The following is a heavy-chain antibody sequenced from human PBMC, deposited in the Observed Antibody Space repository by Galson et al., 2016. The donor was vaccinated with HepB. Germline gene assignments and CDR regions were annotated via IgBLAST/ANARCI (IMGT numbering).Heavy chain of an antibody. Sequence: SLRLSCAASGFTFRSYVMNWVRQAPGKGLEWVSSTSSGSSYIYYADSVKGRFTISRDNSKNTLFLQMNSLRAEDTAVYYCARVRDGNNWRVQPFDLWGQGTLVTVSS. V-gene: IGHV3-21*01. CDR1: GFTFRSYV. CDR2: TSSGSSYI. CDR3: ARVRDGNNWRVQPFDL. J-gene: IGHJ4*02. D-gene: IGHD5-24*01.